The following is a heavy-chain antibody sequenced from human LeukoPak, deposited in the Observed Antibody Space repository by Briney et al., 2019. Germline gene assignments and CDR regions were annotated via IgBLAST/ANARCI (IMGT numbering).Heavy chain of an antibody. CDR2: IYYSGST. CDR3: ARDVTGIAAAGRAFDI. V-gene: IGHV4-39*02. Sequence: SETLSLTRTVSGGSISSSSYYWGWIRQPPGKGLEWIGSIYYSGSTYYNPSLKSRVTISVDTSKNQFSLKLSSVTAADTAVYYCARDVTGIAAAGRAFDIWGQGTMVTVSS. J-gene: IGHJ3*02. CDR1: GGSISSSSYY. D-gene: IGHD6-13*01.